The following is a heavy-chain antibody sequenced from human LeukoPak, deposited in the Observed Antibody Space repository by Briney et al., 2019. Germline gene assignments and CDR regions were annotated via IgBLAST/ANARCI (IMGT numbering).Heavy chain of an antibody. CDR1: GYSFTSYW. Sequence: GESLKISCKGSGYSFTSYWIGWVRQMPGKGLEWMGIIYPGDSDTRYSPSFQGQVTISADKSISTAYLQWSSLKASDTAMYYCARRGYYDSSGYGDYYYYMDVWGKGTTVTISS. CDR3: ARRGYYDSSGYGDYYYYMDV. V-gene: IGHV5-51*01. CDR2: IYPGDSDT. D-gene: IGHD3-22*01. J-gene: IGHJ6*03.